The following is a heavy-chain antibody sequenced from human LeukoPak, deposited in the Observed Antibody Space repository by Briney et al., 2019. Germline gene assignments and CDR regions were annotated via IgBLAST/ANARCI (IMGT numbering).Heavy chain of an antibody. V-gene: IGHV3-66*01. J-gene: IGHJ2*01. CDR3: ARVIELPDDHYWYFDL. D-gene: IGHD1-26*01. Sequence: GGSLRLSCAASGFTVSSNYMSWVRQAPGKGLEWVSVIYSGGSTYYADSVKGRFTISRDNSKNTLYLQMNSLRAEDTAVYYCARVIELPDDHYWYFDLWGRGTLVTVSS. CDR1: GFTVSSNY. CDR2: IYSGGST.